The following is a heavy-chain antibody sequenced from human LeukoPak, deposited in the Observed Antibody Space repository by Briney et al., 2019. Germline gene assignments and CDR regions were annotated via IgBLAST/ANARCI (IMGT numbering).Heavy chain of an antibody. Sequence: GGSLRLSCAASGFTFSSYWMSWVRQAPGKGLEWVANIKQDGSEKYYVDSVKGRFTISRDNAKNSLYLQMNSLRVEDTAVYYCARRKHEIAAAGPRYYYYYYMDVWGKGTTVTVSS. CDR3: ARRKHEIAAAGPRYYYYYYMDV. CDR1: GFTFSSYW. J-gene: IGHJ6*03. V-gene: IGHV3-7*01. CDR2: IKQDGSEK. D-gene: IGHD6-13*01.